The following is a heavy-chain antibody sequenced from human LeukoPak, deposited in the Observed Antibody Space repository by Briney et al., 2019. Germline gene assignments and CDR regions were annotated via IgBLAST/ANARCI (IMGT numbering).Heavy chain of an antibody. Sequence: PGRSLRLSCTASGFTFGDYTMTWIRQAPGKGLEWVGFIRNKADGGTPEYAASVKGRFTISRDDSKSIAYLQMNSLKTDDTAVYYCTRDPPTRYWGQGTLVSVS. D-gene: IGHD1-26*01. V-gene: IGHV3-49*03. J-gene: IGHJ4*02. CDR1: GFTFGDYT. CDR2: IRNKADGGTP. CDR3: TRDPPTRY.